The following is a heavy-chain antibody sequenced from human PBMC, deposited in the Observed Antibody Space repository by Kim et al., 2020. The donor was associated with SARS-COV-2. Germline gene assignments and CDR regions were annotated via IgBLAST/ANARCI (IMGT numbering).Heavy chain of an antibody. D-gene: IGHD4-4*01. V-gene: IGHV6-1*01. CDR3: ARETGTTIRYGMDV. CDR1: GDSVSSNTAA. J-gene: IGHJ6*02. CDR2: TYYRSKWFN. Sequence: SQTLSLTCAISGDSVSSNTAAWNWIRQSPSRGLECLGRTYYRSKWFNDYAVSVRSRININVDTSKNQFSLHLNSVTPEDTAVYYCARETGTTIRYGMDVWGQGTTVTVSS.